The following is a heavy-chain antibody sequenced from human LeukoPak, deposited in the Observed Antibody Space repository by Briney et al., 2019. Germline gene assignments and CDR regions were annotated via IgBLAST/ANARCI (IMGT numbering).Heavy chain of an antibody. V-gene: IGHV4-61*01. CDR1: GGSVSNASHY. CDR3: ARVRYGSGSYYFDN. J-gene: IGHJ4*02. Sequence: PSETLSLTCTVSGGSVSNASHYWSWIRQPPGKGLDWIGYVYYSGSTNYSPSLQSRVTVSVDTSKNQFSLKLTSVTAADTAVYYCARVRYGSGSYYFDNWGQGTLVTVSS. CDR2: VYYSGST. D-gene: IGHD3-10*01.